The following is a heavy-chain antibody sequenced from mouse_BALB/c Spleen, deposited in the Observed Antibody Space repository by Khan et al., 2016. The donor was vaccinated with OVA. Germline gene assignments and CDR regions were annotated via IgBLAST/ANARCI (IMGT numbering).Heavy chain of an antibody. V-gene: IGHV3-2*02. D-gene: IGHD4-1*01. CDR2: ISYSGST. J-gene: IGHJ4*01. Sequence: EVQLQESGPGLVKPSQSLSLTCTVTGYSITSDYAWNWIRQFPGNKLEWMGYISYSGSTTYNPSPKSRISITRDPSKDQFFLQLKSVTSEDTATYYCASELGRYYALDYWGQGTSVTVSS. CDR1: GYSITSDYA. CDR3: ASELGRYYALDY.